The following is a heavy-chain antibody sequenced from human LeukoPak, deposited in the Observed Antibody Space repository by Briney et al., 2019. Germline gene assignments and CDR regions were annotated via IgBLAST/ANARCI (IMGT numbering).Heavy chain of an antibody. CDR3: ARSKSPSWYSAFDT. V-gene: IGHV3-30-3*01. Sequence: GGSLRLSCAASGFTFSSYAMHWVRQAPGKGLEWVAVISYDGSNKYYADSVKGRFTISRDNSKNTLYLQMNSLGAEDTAVYYCARSKSPSWYSAFDTWGQGTMVTVSS. CDR1: GFTFSSYA. D-gene: IGHD6-13*01. CDR2: ISYDGSNK. J-gene: IGHJ3*02.